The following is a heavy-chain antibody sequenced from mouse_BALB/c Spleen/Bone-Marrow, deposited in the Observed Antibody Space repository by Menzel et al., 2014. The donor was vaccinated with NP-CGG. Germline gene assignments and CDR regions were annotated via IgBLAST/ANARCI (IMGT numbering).Heavy chain of an antibody. V-gene: IGHV2-3*01. Sequence: VQLQQSGPGLVAPSQSLSITCSVSGFSLPSYGVSWVRQPPGKDLEWLGVIWGGGSTNYHSALISRLSISKDNSKSQVFLKLNSLQTDDTATYYCAKGPNWDGYFDYWGQGTTLTVSS. CDR1: GFSLPSYG. CDR3: AKGPNWDGYFDY. D-gene: IGHD4-1*01. CDR2: IWGGGST. J-gene: IGHJ2*01.